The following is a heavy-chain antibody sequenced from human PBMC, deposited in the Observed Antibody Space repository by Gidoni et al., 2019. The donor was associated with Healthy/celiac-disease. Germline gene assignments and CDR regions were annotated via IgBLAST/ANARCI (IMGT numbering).Heavy chain of an antibody. D-gene: IGHD2-2*01. V-gene: IGHV3-23*01. CDR1: GFSFSSYA. J-gene: IGHJ6*03. CDR2: ISGSGGST. Sequence: EVQLLESGGGLVQPGRSLRLSCAASGFSFSSYAMSWVRQAPGKGLEWVSAISGSGGSTYYADSVKGRFTISRDNSKNTLYLQMNSLRAEDTAVYYCAKDPRCSSTSCYHDPHYYYYMDVWGKGTTVTVSS. CDR3: AKDPRCSSTSCYHDPHYYYYMDV.